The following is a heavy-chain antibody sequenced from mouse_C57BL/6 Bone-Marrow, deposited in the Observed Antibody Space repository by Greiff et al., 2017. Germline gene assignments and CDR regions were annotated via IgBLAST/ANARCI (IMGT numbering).Heavy chain of an antibody. J-gene: IGHJ3*01. CDR1: GYSITSGYY. V-gene: IGHV3-6*01. Sequence: ESGPGLVKPSQSLSLTCSVTGYSITSGYYWNWIRQFPGNKLEWMGYISYDGSNNYNPSLKNRISITRDTSKNQFFLKLNSVTTADAATYYCAREGSHYYGRRRFAYWGQGTLVTVSA. D-gene: IGHD1-1*01. CDR2: ISYDGSN. CDR3: AREGSHYYGRRRFAY.